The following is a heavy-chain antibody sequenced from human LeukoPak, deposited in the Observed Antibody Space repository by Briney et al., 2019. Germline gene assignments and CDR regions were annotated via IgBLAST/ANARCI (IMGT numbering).Heavy chain of an antibody. Sequence: GSLRLSCEASGFTFEDHTMHWVRQAPGRGLEWVSLITCDADNTLYADSVRGRFTISRDNSKNSLYLQMNSLRNEDTAIYYCAKDLGRLQFYFDYWGQGTLVTVSS. V-gene: IGHV3-43*01. CDR1: GFTFEDHT. D-gene: IGHD4-11*01. J-gene: IGHJ4*02. CDR2: ITCDADNT. CDR3: AKDLGRLQFYFDY.